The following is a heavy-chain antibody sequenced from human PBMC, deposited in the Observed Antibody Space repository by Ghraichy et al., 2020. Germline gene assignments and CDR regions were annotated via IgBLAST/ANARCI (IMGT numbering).Heavy chain of an antibody. V-gene: IGHV3-74*01. CDR3: ARVRVAGNDY. CDR1: GFTLSSYW. J-gene: IGHJ4*02. Sequence: GGSLRLSCAASGFTLSSYWMHWVRQVPGKGLEWVSRIESDGSSTNYADSVKGRFTISRDNAKNTLYLQMNSLRAEDTAVYYCARVRVAGNDYWGQGTLVTVPS. D-gene: IGHD3-10*01. CDR2: IESDGSST.